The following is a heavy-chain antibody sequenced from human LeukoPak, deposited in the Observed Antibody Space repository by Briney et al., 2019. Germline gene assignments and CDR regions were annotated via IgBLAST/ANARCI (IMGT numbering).Heavy chain of an antibody. J-gene: IGHJ4*02. Sequence: SETLSLTCTVSGGSMSGGSISTYYWSWVRQPAGKGLEWIGRIYTSGTTNYNPSLESRVTMSVDTSKNQFSLKLNSVTAADTAVYYCARGAPSDYWGQGALVTVSS. V-gene: IGHV4-4*07. CDR3: ARGAPSDY. CDR2: IYTSGTT. CDR1: GGSMSGGSISTYY.